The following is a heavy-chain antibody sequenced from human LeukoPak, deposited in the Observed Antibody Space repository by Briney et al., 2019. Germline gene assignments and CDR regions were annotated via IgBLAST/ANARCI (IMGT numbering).Heavy chain of an antibody. V-gene: IGHV1-24*01. CDR2: FDPEDGET. CDR3: ASGNVLRYFDWSRPFDY. CDR1: GYTLTELS. Sequence: ASVKVSCKVSGYTLTELSMHWVRQAPGKGLEWMGGFDPEDGETIYAQKFQGRVTMTEDTSTDTAYMELSSLRSEDTAVYYCASGNVLRYFDWSRPFDYWGQGTLVTVSS. D-gene: IGHD3-9*01. J-gene: IGHJ4*02.